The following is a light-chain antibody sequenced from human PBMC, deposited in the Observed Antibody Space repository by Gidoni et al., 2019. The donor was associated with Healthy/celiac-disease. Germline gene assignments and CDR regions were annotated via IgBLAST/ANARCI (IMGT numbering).Light chain of an antibody. Sequence: KMTQSPSSLSASVGDRVTITCRASQSISSYLNWYQQKPGKAPKLLIYAASSLQSGVPSRFSGSGSGTDFTLTISSLQPEDFATYYCQQSYSTPWTFGQGTKVEIK. CDR1: QSISSY. J-gene: IGKJ1*01. V-gene: IGKV1-39*01. CDR2: AAS. CDR3: QQSYSTPWT.